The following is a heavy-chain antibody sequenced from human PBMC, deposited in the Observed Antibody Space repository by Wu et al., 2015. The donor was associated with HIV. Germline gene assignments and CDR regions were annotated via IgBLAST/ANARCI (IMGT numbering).Heavy chain of an antibody. J-gene: IGHJ3*02. D-gene: IGHD2-2*01. V-gene: IGHV4-39*01. CDR2: IYYTGTT. CDR1: GDSISENNYY. CDR3: ARNCVISRSSIFVSLGNLKFAFDM. Sequence: QVQLQESGPGLVRPSETVFLTCNVSGDSISENNYYWGWVRQPPGKQLEWIASIYYTGTTRYNPSLKNRVTIFVDTSQGQFFLKKIEICGRHGDTALYFCARNCVISRSSIFVSLGNLKFAFDMWGQGDNGQTVSS.